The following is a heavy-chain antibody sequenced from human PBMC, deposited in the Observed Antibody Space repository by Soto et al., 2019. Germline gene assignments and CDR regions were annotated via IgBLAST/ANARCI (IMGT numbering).Heavy chain of an antibody. Sequence: GASVKVSCKASGYTFTSYYMHWVRQAPGQGLEWMGIINPSGGSTSYAQKFQGRVTMTRDTSTSTVYMELSSLRSEDTAVYYCASGVAAAGPDFYYYYYGMDVRGQGTTVTVSS. V-gene: IGHV1-46*01. CDR2: INPSGGST. CDR3: ASGVAAAGPDFYYYYYGMDV. J-gene: IGHJ6*02. D-gene: IGHD6-13*01. CDR1: GYTFTSYY.